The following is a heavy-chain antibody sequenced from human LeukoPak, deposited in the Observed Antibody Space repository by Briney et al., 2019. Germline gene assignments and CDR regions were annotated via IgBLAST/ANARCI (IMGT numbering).Heavy chain of an antibody. D-gene: IGHD3-3*01. J-gene: IGHJ4*02. CDR3: ARFRFLEAHFDY. Sequence: GALRLSCAASGFTFSSYSMNWVRQAPGKGLGWVSSIISSSSYIYYADSVKGLFTISRDNAKNSLYLQMNSLRAEDTAVYYCARFRFLEAHFDYWGQGTLVTVSS. CDR2: IISSSSYI. V-gene: IGHV3-21*01. CDR1: GFTFSSYS.